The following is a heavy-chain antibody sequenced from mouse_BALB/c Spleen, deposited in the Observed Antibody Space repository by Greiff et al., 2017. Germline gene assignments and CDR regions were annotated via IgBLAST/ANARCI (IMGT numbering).Heavy chain of an antibody. CDR3: ARQSGVLAY. CDR1: GFTFSSFG. CDR2: ISSGSSTI. V-gene: IGHV5-17*02. Sequence: EVNLVESGGGLVQPGGSRTLSCAASGFTFSSFGMHWVRQAPEKGLVWVAYISSGSSTIYYADTVKGRFTISRDNPKNTLFLQMTSLRSEDTAMYYCARQSGVLAYWGQGTLVTVSA. D-gene: IGHD3-1*01. J-gene: IGHJ3*01.